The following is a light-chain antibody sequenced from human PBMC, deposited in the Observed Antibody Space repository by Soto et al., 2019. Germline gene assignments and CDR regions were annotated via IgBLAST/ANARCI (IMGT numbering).Light chain of an antibody. CDR3: QQYNSYSLT. V-gene: IGKV1-5*01. J-gene: IGKJ4*01. CDR1: QSISNW. Sequence: DIQMTQSPSTLSASVGDRVTITCLASQSISNWLAWYQQKPGKAPNLLIYDASSLQSGVPSRFSGSGSGTEFTLTISSLQPDDFATYYCQQYNSYSLTFGGGTKVDIK. CDR2: DAS.